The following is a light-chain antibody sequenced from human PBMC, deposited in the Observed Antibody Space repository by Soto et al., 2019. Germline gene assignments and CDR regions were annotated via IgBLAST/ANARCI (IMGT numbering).Light chain of an antibody. CDR3: QQYGGSMT. CDR1: QNIGTY. CDR2: AAS. V-gene: IGKV1-39*01. Sequence: DIQMTQSPSSLSASVGDRVTISCRSSQNIGTYLSWYQQKPGRAPKLQIYAASNLQSGVPSRFSGSGSGTDFTLTISRLEPEDFAVYYCQQYGGSMTFGQGTKVEIQ. J-gene: IGKJ1*01.